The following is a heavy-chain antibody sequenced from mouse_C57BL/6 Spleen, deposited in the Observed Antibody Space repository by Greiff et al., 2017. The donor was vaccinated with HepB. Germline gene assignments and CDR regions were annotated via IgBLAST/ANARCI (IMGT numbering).Heavy chain of an antibody. CDR2: IYPSDSET. CDR3: ARERAGTDDY. V-gene: IGHV1-61*01. J-gene: IGHJ2*01. D-gene: IGHD3-3*01. Sequence: QVHVKQSGAELVRPGSSVKLSCKASGYTFTSYWMDWVKQRPGQGLEWIGNIYPSDSETHYNQKFKDKATLTVDKSSSTAYMQLSSLTSEDSAVYYCARERAGTDDYWGQGTTLTVSS. CDR1: GYTFTSYW.